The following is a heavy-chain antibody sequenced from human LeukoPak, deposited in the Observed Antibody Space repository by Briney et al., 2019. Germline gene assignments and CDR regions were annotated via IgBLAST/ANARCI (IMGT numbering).Heavy chain of an antibody. J-gene: IGHJ4*02. CDR1: GYSFTSHW. D-gene: IGHD6-13*01. CDR3: ASGRRSSSPDFDY. V-gene: IGHV5-51*01. Sequence: GESLQISCKGSGYSFTSHWIGWVRQMPGKGLEWMGIIYPGDSDTRYSPSFQGQVTISADKSISTAYLQWSSLKASDTAMYYCASGRRSSSPDFDYWGQGTLVTVSS. CDR2: IYPGDSDT.